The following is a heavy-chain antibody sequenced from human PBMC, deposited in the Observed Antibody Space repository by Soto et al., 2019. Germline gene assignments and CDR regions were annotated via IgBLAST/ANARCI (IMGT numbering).Heavy chain of an antibody. CDR2: VGGSGSDT. V-gene: IGHV3-23*01. J-gene: IGHJ4*02. D-gene: IGHD3-3*01. CDR3: AKRQSFDFWSGYLPFFDY. CDR1: AINFRSYA. Sequence: EVQVLESRGGLVQPGGSLKLSCSASAINFRSYAMSWVRQAPGKGLEWVSAVGGSGSDTYYADFVKGRFTVSRDDSKNTLYLHMSSLRVEDTAIYFCAKRQSFDFWSGYLPFFDYWGQGTPVTVSS.